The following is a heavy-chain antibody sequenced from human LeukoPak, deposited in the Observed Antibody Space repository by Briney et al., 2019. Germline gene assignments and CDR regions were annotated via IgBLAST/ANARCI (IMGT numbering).Heavy chain of an antibody. J-gene: IGHJ4*02. CDR2: IIAYNGDT. CDR1: GYIFTNYG. D-gene: IGHD2-2*01. CDR3: ARVVVVVPAAPETYYFES. Sequence: ASVKVSCKASGYIFTNYGISWVRQAPGQGLEWMGWIIAYNGDTKYPQRFQGRVTTTTDTTTNTAGMELRSLRSDDTAVYYCARVVVVVPAAPETYYFESWGQGTLVTVSS. V-gene: IGHV1-18*01.